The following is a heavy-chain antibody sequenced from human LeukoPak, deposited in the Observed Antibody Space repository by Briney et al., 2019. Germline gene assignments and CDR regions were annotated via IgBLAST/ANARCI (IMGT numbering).Heavy chain of an antibody. J-gene: IGHJ4*02. Sequence: SETLSLTCAVYGGSFSGYYWSWIRQPPGKGLEWIGEINHSGSTNYNPSLKSRVTISVDTSKNQFSLKLSSVTAADTAVYYCARRGVVIWGVVDYWGQGTLVTVPS. CDR2: INHSGST. V-gene: IGHV4-34*01. D-gene: IGHD2-21*01. CDR1: GGSFSGYY. CDR3: ARRGVVIWGVVDY.